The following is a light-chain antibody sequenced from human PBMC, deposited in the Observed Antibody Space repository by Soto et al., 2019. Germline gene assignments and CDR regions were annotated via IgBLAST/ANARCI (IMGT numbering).Light chain of an antibody. Sequence: QSVLTQPPSVSATPGQKVTVSCSGSSSNIGNNYVSWYQQLPGTAPKLLISDNNKRPSGIPDRFSGSKSGTSATLGISGLQTGDEADYYCATWDSRLNGYVFGSGTKVTVL. V-gene: IGLV1-51*01. CDR3: ATWDSRLNGYV. J-gene: IGLJ1*01. CDR2: DNN. CDR1: SSNIGNNY.